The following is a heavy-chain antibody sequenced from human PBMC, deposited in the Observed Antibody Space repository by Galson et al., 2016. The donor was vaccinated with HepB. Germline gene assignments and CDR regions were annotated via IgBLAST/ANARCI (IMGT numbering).Heavy chain of an antibody. CDR2: INHGGST. J-gene: IGHJ4*02. CDR1: GGSFSGYY. V-gene: IGHV4-34*01. Sequence: ETLSLTCAVQGGSFSGYYWNWIRQTPGKGFEWIGEINHGGSTNYDPSLKSRVTISIDTSRNQFSLNLTSVTAADTAVYYCARGGLRFLNWLSDEYDHWGQGTLVTVSS. D-gene: IGHD3-3*01. CDR3: ARGGLRFLNWLSDEYDH.